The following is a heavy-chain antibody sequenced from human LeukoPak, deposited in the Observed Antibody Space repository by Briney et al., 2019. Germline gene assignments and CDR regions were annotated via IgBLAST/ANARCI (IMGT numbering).Heavy chain of an antibody. J-gene: IGHJ4*02. D-gene: IGHD1/OR15-1a*01. CDR1: GFTISSYE. Sequence: GGSLRLSCVASGFTISSYEMNLVRQAPRKGLGLASFISSSGTTIYYAASVKGRFTISRDSTKNSLSLQMNSLRADDTAVYYCARHWWDNSCSYPFDYWGQGTLVTVSS. V-gene: IGHV3-48*03. CDR2: ISSSGTTI. CDR3: ARHWWDNSCSYPFDY.